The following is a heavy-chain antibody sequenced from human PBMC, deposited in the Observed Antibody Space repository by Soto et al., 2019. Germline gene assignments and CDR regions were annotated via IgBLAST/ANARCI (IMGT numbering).Heavy chain of an antibody. CDR2: IYHSGST. CDR3: ARCFAAGTPYYYYGMDV. V-gene: IGHV4-30-2*01. Sequence: SETLSLTCAVHGGSISSGGYSWSWIRQPPGKGLEWIGYIYHSGSTYYNPSLKSRVTISVDRSKNQFSLKLSSVTAADTAMYYCARCFAAGTPYYYYGMDVWGQGTTVTVSS. D-gene: IGHD6-13*01. J-gene: IGHJ6*02. CDR1: GGSISSGGYS.